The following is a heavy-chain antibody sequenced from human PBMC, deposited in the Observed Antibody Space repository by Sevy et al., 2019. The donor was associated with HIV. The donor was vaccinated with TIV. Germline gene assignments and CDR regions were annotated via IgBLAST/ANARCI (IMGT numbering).Heavy chain of an antibody. D-gene: IGHD6-13*01. J-gene: IGHJ6*03. CDR2: IYYSGST. CDR3: AREEVAAAGNDGKNYYYYYYMDV. CDR1: GGSISSYY. Sequence: SETLSLTCTVSGGSISSYYWSWIRQPPGKGLEWIGYIYYSGSTDYNPSLKSRVTISVDTSKNQFSLKLSSVTAADTAVYYCAREEVAAAGNDGKNYYYYYYMDVWGKGTTVTVSS. V-gene: IGHV4-59*01.